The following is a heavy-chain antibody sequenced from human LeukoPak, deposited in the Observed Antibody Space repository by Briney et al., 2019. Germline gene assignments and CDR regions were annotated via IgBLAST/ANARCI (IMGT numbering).Heavy chain of an antibody. V-gene: IGHV3-30*02. CDR3: AKDQEAMVRGVIISTIPFDY. J-gene: IGHJ4*01. CDR2: IRYDGSNK. D-gene: IGHD3-10*01. CDR1: GFTFSSYG. Sequence: PGGSLRLSCAASGFTFSSYGMHWVRQAPGKGLEWVAFIRYDGSNKYYADSVKGRFTISRDNSRNTLYLQMNSLRAEDTAVYYCAKDQEAMVRGVIISTIPFDYWGHGTLVTVSS.